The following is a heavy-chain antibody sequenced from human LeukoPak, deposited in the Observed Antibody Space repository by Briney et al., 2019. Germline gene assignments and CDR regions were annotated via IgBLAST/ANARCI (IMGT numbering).Heavy chain of an antibody. CDR2: IDWDDDK. V-gene: IGHV2-70*11. CDR3: ARNRGYSGYGMDV. CDR1: GFSLSSSGMC. D-gene: IGHD5-12*01. Sequence: SGPALVKPTQTLTLTCTFSGFSLSSSGMCVSWIHQPPGRALEWLARIDWDDDKHYTTSLKTRLTISKDTSKNQVVLTMTSMDPVDTATYYCARNRGYSGYGMDVWGQGTTVTVSS. J-gene: IGHJ6*02.